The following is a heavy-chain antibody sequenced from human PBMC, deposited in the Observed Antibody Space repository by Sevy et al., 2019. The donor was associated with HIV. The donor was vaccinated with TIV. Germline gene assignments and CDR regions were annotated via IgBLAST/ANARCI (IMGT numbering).Heavy chain of an antibody. CDR1: GFTFRSYG. J-gene: IGHJ4*02. CDR3: AKETAAGYY. CDR2: ISFDGRNT. Sequence: GGSLRLSCAGSGFTFRSYGIHWVRQSPGKGLEWVAFISFDGRNTYSADSVKGRFTVSRDNSNNAVYLQMNNLRTEDTAMYYCAKETAAGYYWGQGTLVTFSS. D-gene: IGHD6-13*01. V-gene: IGHV3-30*18.